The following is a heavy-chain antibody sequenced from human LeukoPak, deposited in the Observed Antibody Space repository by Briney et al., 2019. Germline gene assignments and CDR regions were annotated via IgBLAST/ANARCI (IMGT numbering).Heavy chain of an antibody. J-gene: IGHJ4*02. CDR3: STEDKYCTTTTCGDY. Sequence: ASVKVSCKASGYTFTAYYVHWVRQPPGQGLEGMGYIKPTSGDSNYAQKFQDRVTMTRDTSISTAYLELSGLTSDDTAVYYCSTEDKYCTTTTCGDYWGQGTLVTVSS. CDR2: IKPTSGDS. V-gene: IGHV1-2*02. D-gene: IGHD2-2*01. CDR1: GYTFTAYY.